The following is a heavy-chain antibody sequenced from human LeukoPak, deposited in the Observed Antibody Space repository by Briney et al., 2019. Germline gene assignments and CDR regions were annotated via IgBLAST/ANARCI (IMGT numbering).Heavy chain of an antibody. J-gene: IGHJ4*02. CDR2: ISYDVIET. CDR1: GFTSRSSG. Sequence: GTSMRLSCEDSGFTSRSSGMHWVRQAPGKGLEWVERISYDVIETNYADSVEGRFSTSRDTSKNTMYLQMDSLRREDTAVYYCATEAECSVTSSLVLDHWGEGTLVIVSS. V-gene: IGHV3-30*03. D-gene: IGHD2-2*01. CDR3: ATEAECSVTSSLVLDH.